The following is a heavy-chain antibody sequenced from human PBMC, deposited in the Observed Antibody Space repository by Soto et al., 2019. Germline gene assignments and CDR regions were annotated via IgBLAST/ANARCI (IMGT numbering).Heavy chain of an antibody. D-gene: IGHD6-6*01. Sequence: SQTLSLTCAVSGDSVSSNSAAWNWIRQSPSRGLEWLGRTYYRSRWYSDYAGSVKSRITINADTSKNQFSLHLNSVTPQDTAVYYCAGGPSPLAYWGRGTVVTVSS. CDR1: GDSVSSNSAA. CDR3: AGGPSPLAY. CDR2: TYYRSRWYS. V-gene: IGHV6-1*01. J-gene: IGHJ4*02.